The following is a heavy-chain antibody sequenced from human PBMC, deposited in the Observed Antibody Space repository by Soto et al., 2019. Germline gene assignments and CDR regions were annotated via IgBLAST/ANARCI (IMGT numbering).Heavy chain of an antibody. CDR1: GYMFSHYG. CDR3: ARDLLPMTGTANDAFDI. J-gene: IGHJ3*02. Sequence: QIQLVQSGAEVKKPGASVKVSCKASGYMFSHYGINWVRQAPGQGLEWVAWISGYNGNTNYAQKFQGRVTMIMDSSTSTAYMELRSLTSDDTAVYYCARDLLPMTGTANDAFDIWGQGTMVTVSS. V-gene: IGHV1-18*04. D-gene: IGHD1-1*01. CDR2: ISGYNGNT.